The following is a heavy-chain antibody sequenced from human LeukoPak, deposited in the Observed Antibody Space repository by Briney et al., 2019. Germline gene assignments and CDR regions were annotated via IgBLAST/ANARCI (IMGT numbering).Heavy chain of an antibody. V-gene: IGHV3-30*02. CDR2: IRYDGSNK. CDR1: GFTFDDYG. Sequence: GGSLRLSCAASGFTFDDYGMHWVRQAPGKGLEWVSFIRYDGSNKYYADSVKGRFTISRDNSKNTLYLQMNSLRAEDTAVYYCAKGPGSLDVWGKGTTVTMSS. CDR3: AKGPGSLDV. J-gene: IGHJ6*04.